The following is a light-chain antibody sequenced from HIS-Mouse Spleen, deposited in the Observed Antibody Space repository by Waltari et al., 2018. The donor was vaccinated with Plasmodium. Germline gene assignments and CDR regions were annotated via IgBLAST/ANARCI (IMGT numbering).Light chain of an antibody. CDR2: EDS. V-gene: IGLV3-10*01. CDR1: ALQQKY. Sequence: SYELTQPPSVSVSPGQTARITCTGDALQQKYASWYQQKSGQAPVLVIYEDSKRPPGIPERFSGSSSGTMATLTISGAQVEDEADYYCYSTDSSGNHRVFGGGTKLTVL. J-gene: IGLJ3*02. CDR3: YSTDSSGNHRV.